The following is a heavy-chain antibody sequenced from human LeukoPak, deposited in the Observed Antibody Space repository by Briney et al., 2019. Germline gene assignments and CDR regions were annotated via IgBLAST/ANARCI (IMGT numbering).Heavy chain of an antibody. CDR1: GYTFTGYY. J-gene: IGHJ5*02. CDR3: ARDRIAALGWFDP. D-gene: IGHD6-6*01. Sequence: GASVKVSCKASGYTFTGYYMHWVRQAPGQGLEWMGWISAYNGNTNYAQKLQGRVTMTTDTSTSTAYMELRSLRSDDTAVYYCARDRIAALGWFDPWGQGTLVTVSS. CDR2: ISAYNGNT. V-gene: IGHV1-18*04.